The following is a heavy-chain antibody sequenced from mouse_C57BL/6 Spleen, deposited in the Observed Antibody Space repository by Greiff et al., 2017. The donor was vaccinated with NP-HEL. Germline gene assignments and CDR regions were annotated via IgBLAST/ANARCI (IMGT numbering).Heavy chain of an antibody. Sequence: VQRVESGPELVKPGASVKISCKASGYAFSSSWMNWVKQRPGKGLEWIGRIYPGDGDTNYNGKFKGKATLTADKSSSTAYMQLSSLTSEDSAVYFCGLQNYYAMDYWGQGTSVTVSS. D-gene: IGHD2-4*01. CDR1: GYAFSSSW. V-gene: IGHV1-82*01. J-gene: IGHJ4*01. CDR3: GLQNYYAMDY. CDR2: IYPGDGDT.